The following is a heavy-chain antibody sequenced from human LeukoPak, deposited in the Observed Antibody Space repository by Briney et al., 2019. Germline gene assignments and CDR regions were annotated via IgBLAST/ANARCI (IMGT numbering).Heavy chain of an antibody. CDR3: ATVRRASSSWYEVLRWYYYYYYGMDV. Sequence: GASVKVSCKVSGYTLTELSMHWLRQAPGKGLEWMGGFDPEDGETIYAQKFQGRVTMTEDTSTDTAYMELSSLRSEDTAVYYCATVRRASSSWYEVLRWYYYYYYGMDVWGQGTTVTVSS. CDR1: GYTLTELS. J-gene: IGHJ6*02. V-gene: IGHV1-24*01. CDR2: FDPEDGET. D-gene: IGHD6-13*01.